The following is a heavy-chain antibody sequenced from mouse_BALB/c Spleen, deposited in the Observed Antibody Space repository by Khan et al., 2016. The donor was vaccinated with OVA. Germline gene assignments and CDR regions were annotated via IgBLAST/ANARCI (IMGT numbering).Heavy chain of an antibody. CDR3: TRGYYRYDGYYGMDD. D-gene: IGHD2-14*01. V-gene: IGHV2-6-4*01. CDR1: GFSLSRYN. J-gene: IGHJ4*01. Sequence: QVQLKQSGPRLVAPSQSLSITCTVSGFSLSRYNINWIRQPPGKGLEWLGMIWGGGGTDYNSTLKSRLSIRKDNSKSQAFLKMNSLQTDDTAMYYCTRGYYRYDGYYGMDDWGQGTSVTVYS. CDR2: IWGGGGT.